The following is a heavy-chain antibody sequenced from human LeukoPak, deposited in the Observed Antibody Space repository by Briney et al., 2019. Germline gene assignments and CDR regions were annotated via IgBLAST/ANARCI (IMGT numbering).Heavy chain of an antibody. Sequence: PSETLSLTCTVSGGSISSSSYYWGWIRQPPGKGLEWIGSIYYSGSTYYNPSLKSRVTISVDTSKNQFSLKLSSVTAADTAVYYCARLLVVVPYWGSFDYWGQGTLVTVSS. CDR3: ARLLVVVPYWGSFDY. D-gene: IGHD2-2*01. V-gene: IGHV4-39*07. CDR1: GGSISSSSYY. J-gene: IGHJ4*02. CDR2: IYYSGST.